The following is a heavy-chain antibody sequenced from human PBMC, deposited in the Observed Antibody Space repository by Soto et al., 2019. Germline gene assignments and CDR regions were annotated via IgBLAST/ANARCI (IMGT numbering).Heavy chain of an antibody. J-gene: IGHJ4*02. CDR2: IYYSGST. V-gene: IGHV4-59*01. Sequence: SETLSLTCTVSGGSISSYYWSWIRQPPGKGLEWIGYIYYSGSTNYNPSLKSRVTISVDASKNQFSLKLRSVTAADTAVYYCARGMAEEQIFYYFDYWGQGALVTVS. CDR3: ARGMAEEQIFYYFDY. D-gene: IGHD3-9*01. CDR1: GGSISSYY.